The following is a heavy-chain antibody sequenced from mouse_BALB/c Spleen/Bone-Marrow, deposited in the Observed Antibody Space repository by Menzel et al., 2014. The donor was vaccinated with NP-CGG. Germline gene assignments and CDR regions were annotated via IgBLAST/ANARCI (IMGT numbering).Heavy chain of an antibody. CDR2: IHTDGSA. CDR3: GRTYTVGDNNNL. CDR1: GIDLSGNF. Sequence: EESGGRLVTPGTPLTLRCTVSGIDLSGNFMGWVRQAPGKGLEYIGWIHTDGSAYYANWAKGRFTISKTSTTVDLKITSPTIEDTATYFCGRTYTVGDNNNLWGQGTLVTVS. V-gene: IGHV5-6-5*01. J-gene: IGHJ3*02. D-gene: IGHD2-14*01.